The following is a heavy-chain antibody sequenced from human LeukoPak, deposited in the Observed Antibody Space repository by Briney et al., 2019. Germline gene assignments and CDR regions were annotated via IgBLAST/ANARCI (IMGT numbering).Heavy chain of an antibody. CDR1: GFIVSDNY. J-gene: IGHJ4*02. Sequence: GVSLRLSCVVSGFIVSDNYMSWVRQAPGKGLEWVSVLYSGGSSHYADSVKGRFTISRDNSKNTLFLQMNSLRAEDTGIYYCARGYSGQTSDPFDYWGQGTLVTVSS. CDR2: LYSGGSS. D-gene: IGHD4-23*01. V-gene: IGHV3-53*01. CDR3: ARGYSGQTSDPFDY.